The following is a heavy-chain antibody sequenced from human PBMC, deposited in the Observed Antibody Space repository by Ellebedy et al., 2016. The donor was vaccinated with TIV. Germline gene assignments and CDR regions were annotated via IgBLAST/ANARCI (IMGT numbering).Heavy chain of an antibody. D-gene: IGHD5-18*01. V-gene: IGHV3-23*01. Sequence: GESLKISCTASGFTFSYYAMSWIRQAPGRGQEWVSTVSYTGAATYFADSVKGRFTISRDNSKNTLYLHMDSLRAADTAIYYCAKVMTGYSYAPDDFWGQGTLVTVSS. CDR3: AKVMTGYSYAPDDF. CDR2: VSYTGAAT. CDR1: GFTFSYYA. J-gene: IGHJ4*02.